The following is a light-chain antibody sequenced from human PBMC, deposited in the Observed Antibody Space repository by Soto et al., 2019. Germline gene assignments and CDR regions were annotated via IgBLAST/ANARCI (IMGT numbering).Light chain of an antibody. Sequence: SVLPQPASVSVSPGQSIAISCTGTSGDVGGYDYVSWYQQHPDKAPKLMIYEVTKRPSWVSNRFSGSKSGNTASLTISGLQPEDEADYYCSSHTSGSTRVFGSGTKVTIL. CDR2: EVT. J-gene: IGLJ1*01. CDR3: SSHTSGSTRV. CDR1: SGDVGGYDY. V-gene: IGLV2-14*01.